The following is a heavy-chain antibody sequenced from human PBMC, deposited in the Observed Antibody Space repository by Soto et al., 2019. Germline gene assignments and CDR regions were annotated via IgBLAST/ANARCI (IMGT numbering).Heavy chain of an antibody. CDR1: GFSLSTSGVG. CDR3: AHRRSYCSGGSCYSGFDY. CDR2: IYWDDDK. Sequence: QITLKESGPTLVKPTQTLTLTCTFSGFSLSTSGVGVGWIRQPPGKALEWLALIYWDDDKRYSPSLKSRLTITKYTSKNQVVLTMTNMDPVDTATYYCAHRRSYCSGGSCYSGFDYWGQGTLVTVSS. J-gene: IGHJ4*02. D-gene: IGHD2-15*01. V-gene: IGHV2-5*02.